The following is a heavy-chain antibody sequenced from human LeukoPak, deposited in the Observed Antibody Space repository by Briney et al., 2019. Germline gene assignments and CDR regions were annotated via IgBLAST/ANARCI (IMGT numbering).Heavy chain of an antibody. V-gene: IGHV3-30-3*01. CDR2: ISYDGSNK. Sequence: PGGSLRLSCAASGFTFSSYAMHWVRQAPGKGLEWVAVISYDGSNKYYADSVKGRFTISRDNSKNTLYLQMNSLRAEDTAVYYCARDRLGGSGWLDQSEWFDPWGQGTLVTVSS. CDR3: ARDRLGGSGWLDQSEWFDP. CDR1: GFTFSSYA. D-gene: IGHD5-24*01. J-gene: IGHJ5*02.